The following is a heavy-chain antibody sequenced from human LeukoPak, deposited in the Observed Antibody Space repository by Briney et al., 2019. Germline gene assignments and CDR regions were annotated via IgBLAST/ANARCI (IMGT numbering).Heavy chain of an antibody. D-gene: IGHD3-22*01. CDR3: ARGYDSSGYYYDLAY. CDR2: IIPIFGTA. V-gene: IGHV1-69*05. CDR1: GGTFSSYA. J-gene: IGHJ4*02. Sequence: SVKVSCKASGGTFSSYAISWVRQAPGQGLEWMGRIIPIFGTANYAQKFQGRVTITTDESTSTAYMELSSLRSEDTAVYYCARGYDSSGYYYDLAYWGQGTLVTASS.